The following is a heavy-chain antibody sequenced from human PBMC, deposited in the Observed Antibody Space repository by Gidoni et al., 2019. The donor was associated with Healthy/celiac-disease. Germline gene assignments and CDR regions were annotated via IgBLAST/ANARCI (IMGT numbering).Heavy chain of an antibody. V-gene: IGHV3-30-3*01. CDR2: KAYDGSNK. CDR3: ARDQNTYYDFWSGYYDY. D-gene: IGHD3-3*01. Sequence: QVHLVASGGGVVQPGRSLSLSCAASGFTFRSYSMPWVRQAPGKGLEWVAVKAYDGSNKYYADSVKGRFTISRDNSKNTLYLQMNSLRAEDTAVYYCARDQNTYYDFWSGYYDYWGQGTLVTVSS. CDR1: GFTFRSYS. J-gene: IGHJ4*02.